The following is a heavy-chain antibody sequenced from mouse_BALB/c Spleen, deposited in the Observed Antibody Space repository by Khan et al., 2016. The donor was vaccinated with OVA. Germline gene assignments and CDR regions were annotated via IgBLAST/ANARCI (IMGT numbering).Heavy chain of an antibody. Sequence: QVQLQQPGTELVRPGASVKLSCKASGYTFSNYWINWVKQRPGQGLEWIGNIYPSDSYTNYNQNFKDKATLTVDKSSNTAYMQRSSPTSEDSAVYYCSREVRLHYYAMDYWGQGTSVTVSS. J-gene: IGHJ4*01. D-gene: IGHD2-14*01. CDR1: GYTFSNYW. CDR3: SREVRLHYYAMDY. V-gene: IGHV1-69*02. CDR2: IYPSDSYT.